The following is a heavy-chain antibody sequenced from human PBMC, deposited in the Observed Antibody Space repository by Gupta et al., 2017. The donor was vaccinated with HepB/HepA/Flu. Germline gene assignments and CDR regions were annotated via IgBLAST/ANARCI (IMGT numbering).Heavy chain of an antibody. V-gene: IGHV4-31*03. CDR3: TGGNGACKGGRD. J-gene: IGHJ4*02. Sequence: VQLRESGPGLVKPSETLSFTFTVSGDSISSGAYYYNCLRQNPGKGLEWMGFIHFSGDIYYNQSLERRVSISRDTAKKQFSLKVKFVTAADTAGYYCTGGNGACKGGRDWGQGTLVIVSS. CDR2: IHFSGDI. CDR1: GDSISSGAYY. D-gene: IGHD1-1*01.